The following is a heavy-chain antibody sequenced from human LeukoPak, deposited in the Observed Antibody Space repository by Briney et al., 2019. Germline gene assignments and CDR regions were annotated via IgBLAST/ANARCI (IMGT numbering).Heavy chain of an antibody. V-gene: IGHV1-2*02. J-gene: IGHJ4*02. CDR3: GRDGGIKWGGGSDY. D-gene: IGHD1-26*01. CDR2: INPNSGGT. CDR1: GYTFTDYS. Sequence: ASVEVSCKASGYTFTDYSMHWVRQGQAPGQGLEWMGWINPNSGGTNYAQKFQGRVTLTRDTSISTVYMEMNRLTSDDTAVYYCGRDGGIKWGGGSDYWGQGTLVTVSS.